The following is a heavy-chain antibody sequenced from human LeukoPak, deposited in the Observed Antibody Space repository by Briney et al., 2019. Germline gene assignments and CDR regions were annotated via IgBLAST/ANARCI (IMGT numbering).Heavy chain of an antibody. CDR2: IIPTFGIA. CDR1: GGTFSSYA. Sequence: SVKVSCKASGGTFSSYAISWVRQAPGQGLEWMGRIIPTFGIANYAQKFQGRVTITADKSTSTAYMELSSLRSEDTAVYYCARAGDYRVSRYYYYGMDVWGQGTTVTVSS. J-gene: IGHJ6*02. V-gene: IGHV1-69*04. D-gene: IGHD4-11*01. CDR3: ARAGDYRVSRYYYYGMDV.